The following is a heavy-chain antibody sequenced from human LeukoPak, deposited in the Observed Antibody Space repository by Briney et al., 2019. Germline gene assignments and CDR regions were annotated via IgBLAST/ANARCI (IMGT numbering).Heavy chain of an antibody. Sequence: SETLSLTCTVSGGSISSGGYYWSWIRQPPGKGLEWIGYIYHSGSTYYNPSLKSRVTISVDRSKNQFSLKLSSVTAADTAVYYCARVINYGGNYLDYWGQGTLVTVSS. CDR3: ARVINYGGNYLDY. CDR2: IYHSGST. J-gene: IGHJ4*02. CDR1: GGSISSGGYY. V-gene: IGHV4-30-2*01. D-gene: IGHD4-23*01.